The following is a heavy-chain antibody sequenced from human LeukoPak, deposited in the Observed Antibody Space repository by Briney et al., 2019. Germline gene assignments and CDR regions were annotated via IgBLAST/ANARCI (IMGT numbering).Heavy chain of an antibody. CDR3: ARMTSGYSSGWSVDY. CDR2: IYYSGST. CDR1: GGSISSSSYY. Sequence: PSETLSLTCTVSGGSISSSSYYWGWIRQPPGKGLEWIGSIYYSGSTYYNPSLKSRVTISVDTSKNQFSLKLSSVTAADTAVYYCARMTSGYSSGWSVDYWGQGTLVTVSS. V-gene: IGHV4-39*07. J-gene: IGHJ4*02. D-gene: IGHD6-19*01.